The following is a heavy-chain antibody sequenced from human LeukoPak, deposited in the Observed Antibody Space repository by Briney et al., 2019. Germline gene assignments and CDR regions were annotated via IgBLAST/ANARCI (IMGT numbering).Heavy chain of an antibody. J-gene: IGHJ5*02. CDR2: FDPEDGET. D-gene: IGHD5-12*01. Sequence: ASVKVSCKVSGYTLTELSMHWVRQAPGKGLEWMGGFDPEDGETIYAQKFQGRVTMTEDTSTDTAYMELSSLRSEDTAVYYCATGVSGYDFPNWFDPWGQGTLVTVSS. V-gene: IGHV1-24*01. CDR1: GYTLTELS. CDR3: ATGVSGYDFPNWFDP.